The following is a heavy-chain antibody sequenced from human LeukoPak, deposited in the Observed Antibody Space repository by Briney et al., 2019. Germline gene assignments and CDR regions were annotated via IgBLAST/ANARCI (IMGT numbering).Heavy chain of an antibody. CDR3: ARRSGYSYGLDY. V-gene: IGHV4-30-4*01. D-gene: IGHD5-18*01. CDR1: GGSISSGDYY. J-gene: IGHJ4*02. Sequence: SQTLSLTCTVSGGSISSGDYYWSWIRQPPGKGLEWIGYIYYSGSTYYNPSLKSRVTISVDTSKNQFSLKLGSVTAADTAVYYCARRSGYSYGLDYWGQGTLVTVSS. CDR2: IYYSGST.